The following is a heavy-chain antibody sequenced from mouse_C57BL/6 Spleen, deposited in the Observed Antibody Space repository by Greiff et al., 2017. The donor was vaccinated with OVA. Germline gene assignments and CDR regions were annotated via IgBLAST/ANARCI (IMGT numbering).Heavy chain of an antibody. Sequence: QVQLQQPGAELVMPGASVKLSCKASGYTFTSYWMHWVKQRPGPGLEWIGEIDPSDSYPNYNQKFKGKSTLTVDQSSSTAYMQLSSLTSEDSAVDYCARKGGYYGSFDYWGQGTTLTVSS. CDR3: ARKGGYYGSFDY. CDR2: IDPSDSYP. V-gene: IGHV1-69*01. CDR1: GYTFTSYW. D-gene: IGHD1-1*01. J-gene: IGHJ2*01.